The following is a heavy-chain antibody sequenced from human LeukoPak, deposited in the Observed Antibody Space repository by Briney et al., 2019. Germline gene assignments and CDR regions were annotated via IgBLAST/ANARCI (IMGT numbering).Heavy chain of an antibody. Sequence: GGSLRLSCAASGFTFSSYWMHWVRQAPGKGLVWVSRIHSDGTTTNYADSVKGRFTISRDNAKNTLYLQMNSLRAEDTAVYYCARRGDYADYCGRGTLVTVSS. CDR3: ARRGDYADY. J-gene: IGHJ4*02. CDR1: GFTFSSYW. V-gene: IGHV3-74*01. D-gene: IGHD4-17*01. CDR2: IHSDGTTT.